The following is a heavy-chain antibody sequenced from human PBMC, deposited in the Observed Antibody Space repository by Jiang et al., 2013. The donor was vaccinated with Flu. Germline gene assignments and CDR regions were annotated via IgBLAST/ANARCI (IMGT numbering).Heavy chain of an antibody. V-gene: IGHV3-30*04. J-gene: IGHJ6*02. D-gene: IGHD6-19*01. CDR3: ARDSSSGWVFGYYYYYGMDV. CDR1: GFTFSSYA. CDR2: ISYDGSNK. Sequence: ASGFTFSSYAMHWVRQAPGKGLEWVAVISYDGSNKYYADSVKGRFTISRDNSKNTLYLQMNSLRAEDTAVYYCARDSSSGWVFGYYYYYGMDVWGQGTTVTVSS.